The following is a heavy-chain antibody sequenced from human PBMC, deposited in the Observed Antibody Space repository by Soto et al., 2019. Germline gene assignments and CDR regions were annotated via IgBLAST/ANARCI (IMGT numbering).Heavy chain of an antibody. Sequence: QVQLVQSGAEEKKPGASVKVSCKASGYTFTSYAMHWVRQAPGQRLEWMGWINAGNGNTKYSQKFQGRVTITRDTSASTAYMELSSLRSEDTAVYYCARPVPTTDAFDIWGQGTMVTVSS. J-gene: IGHJ3*02. V-gene: IGHV1-3*05. CDR3: ARPVPTTDAFDI. CDR2: INAGNGNT. CDR1: GYTFTSYA. D-gene: IGHD1-26*01.